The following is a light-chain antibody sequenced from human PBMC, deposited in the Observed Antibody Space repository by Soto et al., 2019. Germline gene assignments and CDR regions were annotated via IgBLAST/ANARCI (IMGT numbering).Light chain of an antibody. CDR1: QSVGTN. CDR2: AAS. V-gene: IGKV3-20*01. J-gene: IGKJ1*01. CDR3: QQYGSSPKT. Sequence: IVMTQSPDTLSVSPGERATLSCRASQSVGTNLAWYQQKPRQAPRLLIYAASTRATGVPDRFSGSGSGTDFTLTISRLEPEDFAVYYCQQYGSSPKTFGQGTKVDI.